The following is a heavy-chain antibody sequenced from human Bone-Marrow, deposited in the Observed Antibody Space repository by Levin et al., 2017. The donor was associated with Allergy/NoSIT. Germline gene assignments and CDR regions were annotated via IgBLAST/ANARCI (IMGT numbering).Heavy chain of an antibody. D-gene: IGHD3-16*01. V-gene: IGHV4-34*01. CDR2: INHSGST. J-gene: IGHJ4*02. CDR3: ASYLYGGLDY. CDR1: GGSLSGYY. Sequence: PSETLSLTCAVYGGSLSGYYWSWIRQPPGKGLEWIGEINHSGSTTYNPSLKSRVTISVDTSKNQFSLSLSSVTAADTAVYYCASYLYGGLDYWGRGTLVTVSS.